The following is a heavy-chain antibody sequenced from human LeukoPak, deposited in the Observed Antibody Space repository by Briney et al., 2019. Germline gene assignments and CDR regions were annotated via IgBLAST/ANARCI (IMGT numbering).Heavy chain of an antibody. CDR3: ARDGDSSSWCSGWFDP. Sequence: SQTLSLTCAISGDSVSSNSAAWNWIRQSPSRGLEWLGRTYYRSKWYNDYAVSVKSRITINPDTSKNQFSLQLNSVTPEDTAVYYCARDGDSSSWCSGWFDPWGQGTLVTVSS. V-gene: IGHV6-1*01. D-gene: IGHD6-13*01. CDR1: GDSVSSNSAA. J-gene: IGHJ5*02. CDR2: TYYRSKWYN.